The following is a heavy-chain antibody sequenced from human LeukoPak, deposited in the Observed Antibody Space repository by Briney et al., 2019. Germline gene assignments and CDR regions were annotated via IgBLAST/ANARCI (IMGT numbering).Heavy chain of an antibody. J-gene: IGHJ3*02. Sequence: PGGSLRLSCAASGFTFSTYAMHWVRQAPGKGLEWVAVILSDGSNKYYADSVKGRFTISRDNSKNTLYLQMNSLRPEDTAVFYCARTTLLQQLDAFDIWSQGTMVTVSS. CDR1: GFTFSTYA. D-gene: IGHD6-13*01. CDR2: ILSDGSNK. CDR3: ARTTLLQQLDAFDI. V-gene: IGHV3-30-3*01.